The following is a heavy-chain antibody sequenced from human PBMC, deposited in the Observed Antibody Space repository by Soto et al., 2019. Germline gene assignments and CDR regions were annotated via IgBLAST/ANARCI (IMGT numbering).Heavy chain of an antibody. J-gene: IGHJ6*02. CDR2: IYYSGST. Sequence: PSETLSLTCTVSGGSISSSSYYWGWIRQPPGKGLEWIGSIYYSGSTYYNPSLKSRVTISVDTSKNQFSLKLSSVTAADTAVYYCATPSPAPYYDFWSGAYYYYGSDVWGQGTTVTVSS. CDR1: GGSISSSSYY. CDR3: ATPSPAPYYDFWSGAYYYYGSDV. V-gene: IGHV4-39*01. D-gene: IGHD3-3*01.